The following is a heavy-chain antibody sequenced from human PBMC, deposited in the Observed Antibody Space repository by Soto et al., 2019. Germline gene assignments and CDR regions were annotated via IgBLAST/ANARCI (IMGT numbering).Heavy chain of an antibody. D-gene: IGHD5-18*01. Sequence: EVQLVESGGGLIQPGGSLRLSCAASGFTVSSNYMTWVRQAPGKGLEWVSVMYRGGTTYYADSVKGRFTISRDDSKNTLYLQMNSLRAEDTAVYHCARATSDRAMVFDYWGQGTLVTVSS. J-gene: IGHJ4*02. CDR1: GFTVSSNY. CDR2: MYRGGTT. CDR3: ARATSDRAMVFDY. V-gene: IGHV3-53*01.